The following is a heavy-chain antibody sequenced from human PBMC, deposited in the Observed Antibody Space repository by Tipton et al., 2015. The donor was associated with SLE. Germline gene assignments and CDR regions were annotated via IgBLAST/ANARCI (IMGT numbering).Heavy chain of an antibody. V-gene: IGHV4-39*07. CDR3: ARELHDSTGYHNWFDP. D-gene: IGHD3-22*01. CDR2: INQSGST. J-gene: IGHJ5*02. CDR1: GGSISSSSYY. Sequence: TLSLTCTVSGGSISSSSYYWSWIRQPPGKGLEWIGEINQSGSTNYNASLKSRVAISVDTSKNQFSLRLSSVTAADTAVYFCARELHDSTGYHNWFDPWGQGTLVTVSS.